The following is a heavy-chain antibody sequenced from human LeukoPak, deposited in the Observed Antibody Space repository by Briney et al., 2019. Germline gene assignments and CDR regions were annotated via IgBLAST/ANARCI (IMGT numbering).Heavy chain of an antibody. CDR3: AREEVEGAFDI. CDR1: GFTFSSYG. D-gene: IGHD2-15*01. J-gene: IGHJ3*02. Sequence: GRSLRLSCAASGFTFSSYGMHWVRQAPGKRLEWVANIKQDGSEKYYVDSVKGRFTISRDNAKNSLYLQMNSLRAEDTAVYYCAREEVEGAFDIWGQGTMVTVSS. CDR2: IKQDGSEK. V-gene: IGHV3-7*01.